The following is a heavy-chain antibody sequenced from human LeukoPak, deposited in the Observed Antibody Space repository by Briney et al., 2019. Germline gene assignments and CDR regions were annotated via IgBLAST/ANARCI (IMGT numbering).Heavy chain of an antibody. CDR2: IRYDGSNK. D-gene: IGHD2-8*01. CDR3: ARANRHGNYFDY. CDR1: GFTFSSYG. J-gene: IGHJ4*02. V-gene: IGHV3-30*02. Sequence: GGSLRLSCAASGFTFSSYGMHWVRQAPGKGLEWVAFIRYDGSNKYYADSVKGRFTISRDNSKNTLYLQMNSLRAEDTAVYYCARANRHGNYFDYWGQGTLVTVSS.